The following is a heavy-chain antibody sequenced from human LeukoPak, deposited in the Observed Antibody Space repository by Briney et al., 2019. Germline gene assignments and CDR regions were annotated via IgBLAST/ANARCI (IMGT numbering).Heavy chain of an antibody. D-gene: IGHD3-9*01. Sequence: PGRSLRLSRAASGFTFSDYYMSWIRQAPGKGLEWVSYISSSGRTIYYADSVKGRSTISRDNAKNSLYLQMNSLRAEDTAVYYCARGLTYDILTGYQYWGQGTLVTVSS. CDR2: ISSSGRTI. V-gene: IGHV3-11*04. J-gene: IGHJ4*02. CDR3: ARGLTYDILTGYQY. CDR1: GFTFSDYY.